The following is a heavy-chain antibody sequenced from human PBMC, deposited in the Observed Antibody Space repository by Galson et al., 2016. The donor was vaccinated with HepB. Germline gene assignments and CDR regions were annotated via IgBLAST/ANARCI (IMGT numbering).Heavy chain of an antibody. V-gene: IGHV1-18*01. CDR1: GYTFTSYG. Sequence: SVKVSCKASGYTFTSYGISWVRQAPGQGLEWMGWISPYNANTNSGQKLQDRVTMTADTFTNTAYMELRSLKSEDTAVYYCARNDYSQSGDYDNYYGRDVWGQGTTAAVSS. J-gene: IGHJ6*02. D-gene: IGHD4-11*01. CDR2: ISPYNANT. CDR3: ARNDYSQSGDYDNYYGRDV.